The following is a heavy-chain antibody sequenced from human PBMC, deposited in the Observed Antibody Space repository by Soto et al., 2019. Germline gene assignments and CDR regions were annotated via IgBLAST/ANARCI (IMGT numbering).Heavy chain of an antibody. CDR1: GYTFTAYY. CDR2: VNPGNDTT. D-gene: IGHD2-8*01. V-gene: IGHV1-2*02. Sequence: GASVKVSCKASGYTFTAYYMHWVRQAPGQGLEWMGWVNPGNDTTSFAQKFQGRVTMTRDTSISTAYMELSGLRSDDTAMYYCARDTYANFDYWGQGTLVTVSS. CDR3: ARDTYANFDY. J-gene: IGHJ4*02.